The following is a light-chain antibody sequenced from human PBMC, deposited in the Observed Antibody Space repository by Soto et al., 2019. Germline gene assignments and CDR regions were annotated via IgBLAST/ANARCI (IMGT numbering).Light chain of an antibody. Sequence: SYELTQPHSVSVAPGQTARITCGGNNIGSKSVHWYQQKPGQAPVLVVYDESDRPSGIPERFSGSNSGNTATLTSSRVEAGDEADYYCQVWDSSSDHHVFGTGTKLTVL. CDR1: NIGSKS. V-gene: IGLV3-21*02. CDR3: QVWDSSSDHHV. CDR2: DES. J-gene: IGLJ1*01.